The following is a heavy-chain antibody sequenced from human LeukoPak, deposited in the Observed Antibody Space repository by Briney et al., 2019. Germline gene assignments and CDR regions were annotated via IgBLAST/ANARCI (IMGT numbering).Heavy chain of an antibody. CDR3: ARANGGLDAFDI. CDR1: GGSISSYY. D-gene: IGHD2-8*01. J-gene: IGHJ3*02. CDR2: IYYSGST. Sequence: SETLSLTCTVSGGSISSYYWSWIRQPPGKGLEWIGYIYYSGSTNYNPSLKSRVTISVDTSKNQFSLKLSSVTAADTAVYYCARANGGLDAFDIWGQGTMVTVSS. V-gene: IGHV4-59*12.